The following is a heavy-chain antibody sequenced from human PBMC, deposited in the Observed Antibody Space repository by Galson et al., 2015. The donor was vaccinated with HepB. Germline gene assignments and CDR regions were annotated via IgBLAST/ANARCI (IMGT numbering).Heavy chain of an antibody. CDR3: VTSERGGSSFDY. Sequence: SLRLSCAASGFTFSRHGMHWVRQAPGKGPEWVASMSDNGSNKNYADSVKGRFTISRDNSKNTLYLQMNSLTADDTAVYYCVTSERGGSSFDYWGQGSLVTVSS. CDR1: GFTFSRHG. CDR2: MSDNGSNK. V-gene: IGHV3-30*03. J-gene: IGHJ4*02. D-gene: IGHD1-26*01.